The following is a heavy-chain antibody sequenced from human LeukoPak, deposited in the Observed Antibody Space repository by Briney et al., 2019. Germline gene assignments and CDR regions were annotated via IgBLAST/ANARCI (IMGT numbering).Heavy chain of an antibody. CDR1: GDSFISYW. CDR3: ARHRDIAALYYMDA. CDR2: IYPGDSDT. Sequence: GESLKISCQVSGDSFISYWIGWVRKLPGKGLEWMGRIYPGDSDTIYRPSFQGQVTISVDKSISTAYLQWSSLKASDTATYYCARHRDIAALYYMDAWGKGTTVTVSS. D-gene: IGHD6-25*01. J-gene: IGHJ6*03. V-gene: IGHV5-51*01.